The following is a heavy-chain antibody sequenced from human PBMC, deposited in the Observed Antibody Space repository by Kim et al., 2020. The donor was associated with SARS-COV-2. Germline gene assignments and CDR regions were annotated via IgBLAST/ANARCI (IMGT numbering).Heavy chain of an antibody. CDR2: INSKTGGRAT. Sequence: GGSLRLSCAASGFTFSNAWMSWVRQAPGKGLEWVARINSKTGGRATDYAAPVQFSFTISRADTKNTLQLQMQSLKTADTAVYACTTDDAGSGNFDYWGQG. CDR1: GFTFSNAW. J-gene: IGHJ4*02. CDR3: TTDDAGSGNFDY. V-gene: IGHV3-15*01.